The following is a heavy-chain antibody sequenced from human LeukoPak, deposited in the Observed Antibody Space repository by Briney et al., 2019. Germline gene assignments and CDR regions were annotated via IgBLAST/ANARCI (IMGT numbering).Heavy chain of an antibody. CDR3: ARGQYSSGSDTDFDY. CDR1: GFTFSSYD. J-gene: IGHJ4*02. CDR2: IGTAGDT. V-gene: IGHV3-13*01. Sequence: PGGSLRLSCAAFGFTFSSYDMHWVRQATGKGLEWVSAIGTAGDTYYPGSVKGRFSISRENAKNSLYLQMNSLRAGDTAVYYCARGQYSSGSDTDFDYWGQGTLVTVSS. D-gene: IGHD6-19*01.